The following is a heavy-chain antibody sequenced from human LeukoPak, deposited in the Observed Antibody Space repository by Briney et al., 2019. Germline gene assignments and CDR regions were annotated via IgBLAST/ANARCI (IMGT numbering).Heavy chain of an antibody. CDR2: INTDTRDT. V-gene: IGHV3-74*01. Sequence: PGVSLSLSCSASGFTFTYYWMDWVRPAPGKGLVWVSIINTDTRDTYHAVPVKVRFTISRDNANNTLYLQLDSVRAEDTAVYYCARAGAYHFDNWGQGTLVTVSS. J-gene: IGHJ4*02. D-gene: IGHD3-16*01. CDR3: ARAGAYHFDN. CDR1: GFTFTYYW.